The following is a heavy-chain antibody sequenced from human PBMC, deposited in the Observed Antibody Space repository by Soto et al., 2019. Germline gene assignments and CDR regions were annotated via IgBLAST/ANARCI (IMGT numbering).Heavy chain of an antibody. J-gene: IGHJ5*02. CDR2: IRSNTDGGTT. Sequence: EVQLVESGGGLVKPGGSLRLSCAASGFIFSNAWMYWVRQAPGKGLEWVGRIRSNTDGGTTDYAAPVNGRFTISREDSKNMLYLQMNSLKTEDTAVYYCTTEPHRHGGTCGQGTLVTVSS. D-gene: IGHD1-26*01. CDR3: TTEPHRHGGT. CDR1: GFIFSNAW. V-gene: IGHV3-15*01.